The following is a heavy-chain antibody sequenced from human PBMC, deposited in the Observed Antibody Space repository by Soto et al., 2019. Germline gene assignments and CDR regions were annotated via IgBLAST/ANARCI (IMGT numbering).Heavy chain of an antibody. V-gene: IGHV1-69*13. CDR2: IIPIFGTA. Sequence: ASVKVSCKASGGTFSSYAISWVRQAPGQGLEWMGGIIPIFGTANYAQKFQGRVTITADESTSTAYMELSSLRSEDTAVYYCASGFYSSSWFYNWSDPWGQGTLVTVSS. CDR1: GGTFSSYA. CDR3: ASGFYSSSWFYNWSDP. D-gene: IGHD6-13*01. J-gene: IGHJ5*02.